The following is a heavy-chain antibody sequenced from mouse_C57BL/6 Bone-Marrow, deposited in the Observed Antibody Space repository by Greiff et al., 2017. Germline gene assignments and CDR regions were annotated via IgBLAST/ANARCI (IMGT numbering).Heavy chain of an antibody. J-gene: IGHJ4*01. V-gene: IGHV7-1*01. CDR2: SRNKANDYTT. CDR3: ARDDYDGGDYAMDY. D-gene: IGHD2-4*01. Sequence: DVQLVESGGGLVQSGRSLRLSCATSGFTFSDFYMEWVRQAPGKGLEWIAASRNKANDYTTEYSASVKGRFIVSRDTSQSILYLQMNALRAEDTAIYYCARDDYDGGDYAMDYWGQGTSVTVSS. CDR1: GFTFSDFY.